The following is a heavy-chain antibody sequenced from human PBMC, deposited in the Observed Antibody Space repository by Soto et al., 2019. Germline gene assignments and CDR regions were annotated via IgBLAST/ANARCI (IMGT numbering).Heavy chain of an antibody. CDR3: AKDWDYYGSGSYGYYYYGMDV. J-gene: IGHJ6*02. CDR2: ISYDGSNK. D-gene: IGHD3-10*01. Sequence: GGSLRLSCAASGFTFSSYGMHWVRQAPGKGLEWVAVISYDGSNKYYADSVKGRFTISRDNSKNTLYLQMNSLRAEDTAVYYCAKDWDYYGSGSYGYYYYGMDVWGQGTTVTVSS. V-gene: IGHV3-30*18. CDR1: GFTFSSYG.